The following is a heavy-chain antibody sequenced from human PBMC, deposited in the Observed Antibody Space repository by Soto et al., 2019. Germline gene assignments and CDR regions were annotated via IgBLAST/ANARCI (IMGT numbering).Heavy chain of an antibody. CDR3: ARAPESPSPGRSISCNDNYYYYYYMDV. CDR1: GLTVSSNY. J-gene: IGHJ6*03. Sequence: GGSLRLSCAASGLTVSSNYLTWVRQAPGKGLEWVSSIYSGGRTYYTDSVKGRITISRDNSKNKQYLQMDSLRAEDTAVYYCARAPESPSPGRSISCNDNYYYYYYMDVWGKGTTVTISS. V-gene: IGHV3-66*01. D-gene: IGHD6-13*01. CDR2: IYSGGRT.